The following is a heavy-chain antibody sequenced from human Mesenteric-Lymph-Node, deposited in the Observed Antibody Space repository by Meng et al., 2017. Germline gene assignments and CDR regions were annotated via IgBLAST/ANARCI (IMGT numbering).Heavy chain of an antibody. CDR3: ARDRGGLGAFDY. CDR1: GGSISSGDSY. D-gene: IGHD5-12*01. CDR2: IYYSGST. Sequence: QLQLQESGPGLVKPSQTLSLTCSVSGGSISSGDSYWSWIRQPPGKGLEWIGYIYYSGSTYYNPSLKSRVTISVDTSKNQFSLKLSSVTAADTAVYYCARDRGGLGAFDYWGQGTLVTVSS. V-gene: IGHV4-30-4*01. J-gene: IGHJ4*02.